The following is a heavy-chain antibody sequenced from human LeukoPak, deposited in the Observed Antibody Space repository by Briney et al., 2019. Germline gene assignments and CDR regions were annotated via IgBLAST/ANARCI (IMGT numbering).Heavy chain of an antibody. J-gene: IGHJ4*02. D-gene: IGHD2-2*01. CDR2: MNPNSGNT. V-gene: IGHV1-8*03. Sequence: ASVKVSFKASGYTFTSYDINWVRQATGQGLEWMGWMNPNSGNTGYAQKFQGRVTITRNTSISTAYMELSSLRSEDTAVYYCARSACASCFFDYWGQGTLVTVSS. CDR1: GYTFTSYD. CDR3: ARSACASCFFDY.